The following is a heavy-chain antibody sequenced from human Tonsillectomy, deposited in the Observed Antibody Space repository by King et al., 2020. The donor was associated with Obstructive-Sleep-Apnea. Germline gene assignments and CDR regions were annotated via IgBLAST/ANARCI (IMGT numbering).Heavy chain of an antibody. CDR3: ARGALQPECSGGSCYSDWFDP. Sequence: VQLVESGGGVVQPGRSLRLSCAASGFTFSSYAMHWVRQAPGKGLEGVAVISYDGMNKYYADSVKGRFTISRDNSKKTLYLPMNSLRAEDTAVYYCARGALQPECSGGSCYSDWFDPWGQGTLVTVSS. V-gene: IGHV3-30*04. D-gene: IGHD2-15*01. CDR2: ISYDGMNK. CDR1: GFTFSSYA. J-gene: IGHJ5*02.